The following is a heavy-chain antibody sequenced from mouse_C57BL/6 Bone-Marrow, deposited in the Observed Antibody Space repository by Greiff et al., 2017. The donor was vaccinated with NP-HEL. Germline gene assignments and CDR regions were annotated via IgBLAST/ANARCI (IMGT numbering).Heavy chain of an antibody. CDR3: ASHYDNGGFAY. J-gene: IGHJ3*01. CDR1: GFTFSSYT. V-gene: IGHV5-9*01. D-gene: IGHD2-4*01. Sequence: EVQRVESGGGLVKPGGSLKLSCAASGFTFSSYTMSWVRQTPEKRLEWVATISGGGGNNYYPASVKGRFTISRDNAKNTLYLQMSSLRSEDTALYYCASHYDNGGFAYWGQGTLVTVSA. CDR2: ISGGGGNN.